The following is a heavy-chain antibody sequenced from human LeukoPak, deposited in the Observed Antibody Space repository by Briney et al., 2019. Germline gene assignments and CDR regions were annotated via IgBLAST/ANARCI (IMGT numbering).Heavy chain of an antibody. D-gene: IGHD2-15*01. V-gene: IGHV3-48*03. J-gene: IGHJ4*02. CDR3: TRQDCSGGSCSYVDY. CDR1: AFSLSNYE. Sequence: PGGSLRLSCAASAFSLSNYEMNWVRQAPGKGLEWVSHIRSTDGSVYYADSVKGRFTTSRDHTKNSLYLQMNSLKAEDTAVYYCTRQDCSGGSCSYVDYWGQGTLVTVSS. CDR2: IRSTDGSV.